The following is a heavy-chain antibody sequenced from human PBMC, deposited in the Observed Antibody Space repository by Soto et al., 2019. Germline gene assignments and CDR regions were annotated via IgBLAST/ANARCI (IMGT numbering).Heavy chain of an antibody. CDR1: GYSFSNYY. CDR2: IYPTGST. D-gene: IGHD2-2*01. CDR3: ATGRSEVVPGAMDT. Sequence: LSXTCTFSGYSFSNYYCNWVRKSAGKGLEWIGRIYPTGSTTYNPSLKSRLTMSVDTSKNQFSLRLTSMTAADTAVYYCATGRSEVVPGAMDTWGQGNLVTVSS. J-gene: IGHJ5*02. V-gene: IGHV4-4*07.